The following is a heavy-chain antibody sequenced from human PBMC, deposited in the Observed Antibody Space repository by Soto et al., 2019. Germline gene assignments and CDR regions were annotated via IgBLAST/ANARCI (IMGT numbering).Heavy chain of an antibody. J-gene: IGHJ4*02. D-gene: IGHD2-15*01. CDR1: GIKFGSDS. Sequence: RLCGGSAGIKFGSDSMHWVRQAPSNGIEWVSFLSYDGSSKSYVDSVKGRLTIPSDNSKHTLYLQINSLRAEDTAVSSCANLAHDATGSTNPHFDYCRQRTPVT. CDR2: LSYDGSSK. CDR3: ANLAHDATGSTNPHFDY. V-gene: IGHV3-30*18.